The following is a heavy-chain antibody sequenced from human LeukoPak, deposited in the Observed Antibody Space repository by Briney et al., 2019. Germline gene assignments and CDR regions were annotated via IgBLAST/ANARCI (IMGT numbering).Heavy chain of an antibody. V-gene: IGHV3-9*01. Sequence: PGRSLRLSCAASGFTFDDYAMHWVRQAPGKGLEWVSGISWNSGSIGYADSVKGRFTISRDNVKNSLYLQMNSLRAEDTALYYCAKDISARDYYYYYYGMDVWGQGTTVTVSS. CDR3: AKDISARDYYYYYYGMDV. J-gene: IGHJ6*02. D-gene: IGHD3-10*01. CDR1: GFTFDDYA. CDR2: ISWNSGSI.